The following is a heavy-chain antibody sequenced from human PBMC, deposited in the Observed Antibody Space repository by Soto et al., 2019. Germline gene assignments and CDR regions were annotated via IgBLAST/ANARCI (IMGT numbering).Heavy chain of an antibody. D-gene: IGHD4-17*01. CDR1: GFTFSNAW. V-gene: IGHV3-15*01. J-gene: IGHJ4*02. CDR3: TTPLATVVTPYDY. Sequence: GGSLRLSCAASGFTFSNAWMSWVRQAPGKGLEWVGRIKSKTDGGTTDYAAPVKGRFTISRDDSKNTLYLQMNSLKTEDTAVYYCTTPLATVVTPYDYWGQGTLVTVSS. CDR2: IKSKTDGGTT.